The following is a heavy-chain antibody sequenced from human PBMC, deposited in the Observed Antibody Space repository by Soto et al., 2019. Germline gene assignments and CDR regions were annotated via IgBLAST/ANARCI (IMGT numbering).Heavy chain of an antibody. J-gene: IGHJ5*02. D-gene: IGHD2-8*01. CDR1: GYTFTSYA. CDR3: ARDVSAFDP. V-gene: IGHV1-3*01. CDR2: INAVNGKA. Sequence: APVKVSCKASGYTFTSYAMHWVRQAPGQRLEWMGRINAVNGKANYAQKFQGRVTITADKSTSTAYMELSSLRSEDTAVYYCARDVSAFDPWGQGTLVTVSS.